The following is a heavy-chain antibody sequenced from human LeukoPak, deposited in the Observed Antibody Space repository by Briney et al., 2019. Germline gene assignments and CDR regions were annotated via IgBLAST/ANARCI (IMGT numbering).Heavy chain of an antibody. CDR3: ARENRVRDGYNWDAFDI. D-gene: IGHD5-24*01. CDR1: GFTVSSNY. J-gene: IGHJ3*02. Sequence: GGSLRLFCAASGFTVSSNYMSWVRQAPGKGLEWVSVIYRGGSTNYADSVKGRFTVSRDNAKNTLYLQMNSLRVDDTAVYYCARENRVRDGYNWDAFDIWGQGTMVTVSS. CDR2: IYRGGST. V-gene: IGHV3-53*01.